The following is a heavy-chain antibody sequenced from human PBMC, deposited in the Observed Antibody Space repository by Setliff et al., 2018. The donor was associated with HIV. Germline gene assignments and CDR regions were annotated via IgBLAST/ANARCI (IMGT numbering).Heavy chain of an antibody. J-gene: IGHJ3*02. CDR1: GYTFISYG. D-gene: IGHD3-10*01. V-gene: IGHV1-18*01. CDR3: ARDLTMVLGRGGGGDAFDI. Sequence: GASVKVSCKASGYTFISYGISWVRQAPGQGLEWMGWISAYNGNTNYEQKRQGRVTMTTDTSKSTAYMELRSLRSDDAAVYYCARDLTMVLGRGGGGDAFDIWGQGTMVTVSS. CDR2: ISAYNGNT.